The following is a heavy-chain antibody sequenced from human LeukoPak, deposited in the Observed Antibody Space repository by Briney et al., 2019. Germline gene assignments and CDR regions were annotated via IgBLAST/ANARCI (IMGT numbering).Heavy chain of an antibody. V-gene: IGHV1-46*04. Sequence: ASVKVSCKASGYTFTGYYMHWVRQAPGQGLEWMGIINPSGGSTSYADSVKGRFTISRDNAKNTLYLQMNSLRAEDTAVYYCASDIVVVPAARTDYWGQGTLVTVSS. CDR2: INPSGGST. J-gene: IGHJ4*02. CDR3: ASDIVVVPAARTDY. D-gene: IGHD2-2*01. CDR1: GYTFTGYY.